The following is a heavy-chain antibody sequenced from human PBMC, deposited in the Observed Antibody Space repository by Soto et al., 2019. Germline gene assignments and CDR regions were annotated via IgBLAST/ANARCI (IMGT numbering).Heavy chain of an antibody. D-gene: IGHD3-22*01. CDR2: ISGSGGST. CDR3: AKDRGTFSVVVIMYYFDY. V-gene: IGHV3-23*01. CDR1: GFTFSSDA. Sequence: PGGSLRLSCAASGFTFSSDAMSWVRQAPGKGLEWVSAISGSGGSTYYADSVKGRFTISRDNSKNTLYLQMNSLRAEDTAVYYRAKDRGTFSVVVIMYYFDYWGQGTLVTVSS. J-gene: IGHJ4*02.